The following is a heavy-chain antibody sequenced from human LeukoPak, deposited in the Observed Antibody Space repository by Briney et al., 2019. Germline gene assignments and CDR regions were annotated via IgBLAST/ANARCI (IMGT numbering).Heavy chain of an antibody. J-gene: IGHJ5*02. CDR1: GGSFSGYY. D-gene: IGHD3-3*01. CDR2: INHSGST. Sequence: SETLSLTCAVYGGSFSGYYWSWIRQPPGKGLEWIGEINHSGSTNYNPSLKSRVTISVATSKNQFSLKLSSVTAADTAVYYCARGLFYDFWSGFWFDPWGQGTLVTVSS. V-gene: IGHV4-34*01. CDR3: ARGLFYDFWSGFWFDP.